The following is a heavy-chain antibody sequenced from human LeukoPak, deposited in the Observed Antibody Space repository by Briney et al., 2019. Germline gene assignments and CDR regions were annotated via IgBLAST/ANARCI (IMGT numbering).Heavy chain of an antibody. Sequence: PGGSLRLSCAASGFTLRNYAMSWVRQAPGKGLEWVSSIGAGDKYTYHIDSVKGRFTITRDNSKNTLYLQMNSLRAEDTAVYHCAKDKYSPVRSMSEAAYYFDFWGPGTLVTVSS. CDR1: GFTLRNYA. J-gene: IGHJ4*02. D-gene: IGHD6-13*01. V-gene: IGHV3-23*01. CDR3: AKDKYSPVRSMSEAAYYFDF. CDR2: IGAGDKYT.